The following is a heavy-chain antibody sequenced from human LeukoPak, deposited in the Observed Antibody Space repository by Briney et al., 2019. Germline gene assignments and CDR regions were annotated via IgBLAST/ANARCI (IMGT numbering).Heavy chain of an antibody. D-gene: IGHD3-22*01. CDR2: ISGGSGSI. CDR3: ASVGLTYHYDSSGYGKH. J-gene: IGHJ1*01. CDR1: GFIFSSYS. Sequence: PGGSLRLSCAASGFIFSSYSMNWVRQAPGKGLEWVSSISGGSGSIYYADSVKGRFTISRDNAKNSLYLQMNSLRVEDTAVYYCASVGLTYHYDSSGYGKHWGQGTLVTVSS. V-gene: IGHV3-21*01.